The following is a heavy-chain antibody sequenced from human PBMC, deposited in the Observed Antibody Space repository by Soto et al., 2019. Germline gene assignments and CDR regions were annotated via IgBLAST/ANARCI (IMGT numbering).Heavy chain of an antibody. J-gene: IGHJ6*02. D-gene: IGHD5-12*01. CDR2: IYPGDFDT. V-gene: IGHV5-51*01. CDR3: ASQGRDGYNLAYYYGMDV. CDR1: GYSFTSYW. Sequence: GESLKISCKGSGYSFTSYWIGWVRQMPGKGLEWMGIIYPGDFDTRYSPSFQGQVTISADKSISTAYLQWSSLKASDTAMYYCASQGRDGYNLAYYYGMDVWGQGTTVTVSS.